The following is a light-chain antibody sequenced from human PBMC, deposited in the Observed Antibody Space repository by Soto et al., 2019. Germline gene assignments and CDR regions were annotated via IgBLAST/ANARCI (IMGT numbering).Light chain of an antibody. J-gene: IGKJ1*01. Sequence: EVVLTQSPDALSLPPGERATLSCRASQSISSYLAWYQQKPGQAPRLLIYDASSRATGIPDRFSGSGSGTDFTLTISRLEPEDFTVYYCQQYQNSPRTFGQGTKVDIK. CDR1: QSISSY. CDR2: DAS. V-gene: IGKV3-11*01. CDR3: QQYQNSPRT.